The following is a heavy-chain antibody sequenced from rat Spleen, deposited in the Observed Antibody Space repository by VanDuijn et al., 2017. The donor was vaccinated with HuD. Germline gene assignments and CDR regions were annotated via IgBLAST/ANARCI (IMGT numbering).Heavy chain of an antibody. Sequence: EVQLVESGGGLVQPGRSMKLSCAASGFTFSNYDMAWVRQAPTKGLEWVASISYDGSSTYYRDSVKGRFTICRDNAKSTLYLQMDSLRSEDTATYYCTTVNYGEGPFDFWGPGTMVTVSS. CDR1: GFTFSNYD. D-gene: IGHD1-11*01. J-gene: IGHJ1*01. CDR2: ISYDGSST. V-gene: IGHV5-20*01. CDR3: TTVNYGEGPFDF.